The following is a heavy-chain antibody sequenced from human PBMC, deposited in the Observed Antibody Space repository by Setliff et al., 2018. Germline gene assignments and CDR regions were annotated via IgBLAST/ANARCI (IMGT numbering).Heavy chain of an antibody. Sequence: PGGSLRLSCAGFGFTFSKAWMSWVRQAPGKGLEWVGRIKSKTDGGTTDYAAPVKGRFTISRDDSKNTLYLQMNSLKTEDTAVYYCTTGVMVRGASGWYYYYYMDVWGKGTTVTVSS. V-gene: IGHV3-15*01. CDR3: TTGVMVRGASGWYYYYYMDV. CDR2: IKSKTDGGTT. CDR1: GFTFSKAW. D-gene: IGHD3-10*01. J-gene: IGHJ6*03.